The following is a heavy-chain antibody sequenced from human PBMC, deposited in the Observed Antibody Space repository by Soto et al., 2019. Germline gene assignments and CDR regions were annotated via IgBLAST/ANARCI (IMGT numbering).Heavy chain of an antibody. CDR2: ISSNGGST. CDR3: ARDAGCSSTSCYRGYYYYYYYMDV. Sequence: GGSLRLSCAASGFTFSSYAMHWVRQAPGKGLEYVSAISSNGGSTYYANSVKGRFTISRDNSKNTLYLQKGSLRAEDMAVEYCARDAGCSSTSCYRGYYYYYYYMDVWGKGTTVTVSS. CDR1: GFTFSSYA. D-gene: IGHD2-2*02. J-gene: IGHJ6*03. V-gene: IGHV3-64*01.